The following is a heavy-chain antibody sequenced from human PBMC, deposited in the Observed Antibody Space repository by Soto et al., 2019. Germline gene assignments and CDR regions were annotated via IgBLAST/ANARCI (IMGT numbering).Heavy chain of an antibody. CDR2: ISSGGTTT. D-gene: IGHD2-15*01. V-gene: IGHV3-23*01. Sequence: GSLRLSCAASGFTFSTYAMSWVRQAPGKGLEWVSVISSGGTTTYYPDSVKGRFTISRDNSKNTLFLQMNSLRAEDTAIYYCAKVLNGGKSVPNYGMDVWGQGTTVTVSS. CDR3: AKVLNGGKSVPNYGMDV. CDR1: GFTFSTYA. J-gene: IGHJ6*02.